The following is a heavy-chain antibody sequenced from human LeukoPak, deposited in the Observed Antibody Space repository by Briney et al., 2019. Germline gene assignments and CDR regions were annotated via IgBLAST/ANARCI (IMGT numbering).Heavy chain of an antibody. D-gene: IGHD2-2*01. Sequence: GGSLRLSCAASGFTFSSYSMIWVRQAPAKGLAWVSSISLSSSYIYYADSVKGRFTISRDNAKNSLYLQMNSLRAEDTAVYYCARGRIGYCSSTSCLYDYWGQGTLVTVSS. CDR1: GFTFSSYS. CDR3: ARGRIGYCSSTSCLYDY. J-gene: IGHJ4*02. V-gene: IGHV3-21*01. CDR2: ISLSSSYI.